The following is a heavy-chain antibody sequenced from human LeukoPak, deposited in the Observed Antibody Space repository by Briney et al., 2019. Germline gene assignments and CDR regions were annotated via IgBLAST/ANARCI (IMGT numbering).Heavy chain of an antibody. Sequence: SETLSLTCAVSGYSISSGYYWGCVRQPPGEGLEWIGTIYHSRTTYYNPSLKRRVTISVDTSKKQFSLKLSSVTAADTAVYYCARGIYYYYYMDVWGKETTVTVSS. V-gene: IGHV4-38-2*01. CDR2: IYHSRTT. CDR3: ARGIYYYYYMDV. CDR1: GYSISSGYY. J-gene: IGHJ6*03.